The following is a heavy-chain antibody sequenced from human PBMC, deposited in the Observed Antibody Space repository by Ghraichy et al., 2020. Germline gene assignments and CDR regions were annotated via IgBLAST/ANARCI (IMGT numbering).Heavy chain of an antibody. CDR3: AKEGGGAAAGYYYGMDV. V-gene: IGHV3-23*01. CDR2: ISGSGGST. Sequence: GGSLRLSCAASGFTFSSYAMSWVRQAPGKGLEWVSAISGSGGSTYYADSVKGRFTISRDNSKNTLYLQMNSLRAEDTAVYYCAKEGGGAAAGYYYGMDVWGQGTTVTVSS. D-gene: IGHD6-13*01. J-gene: IGHJ6*02. CDR1: GFTFSSYA.